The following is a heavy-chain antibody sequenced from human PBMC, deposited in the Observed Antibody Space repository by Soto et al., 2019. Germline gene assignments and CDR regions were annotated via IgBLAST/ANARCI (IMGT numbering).Heavy chain of an antibody. CDR1: GFTFTSYG. CDR3: ARDVGLDSDDFFAY. Sequence: VQLFASGGGSARPGGSLRLSCTASGFTFTSYGMGWVRQAPGKGLQWVSTIRGDGGQTHYTDSVKGRFSISRDISKNTVYLQMDSLRAEDTAMYFCARDVGLDSDDFFAYWGQGTQVTVSS. V-gene: IGHV3-23*01. CDR2: IRGDGGQT. D-gene: IGHD3-9*01. J-gene: IGHJ4*02.